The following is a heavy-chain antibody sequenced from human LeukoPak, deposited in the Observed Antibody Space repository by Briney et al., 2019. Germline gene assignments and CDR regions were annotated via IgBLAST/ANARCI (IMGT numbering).Heavy chain of an antibody. V-gene: IGHV1-2*02. D-gene: IGHD6-13*01. CDR2: INPNSGVT. CDR3: ARGLAGDAFDI. Sequence: EASVKVSCKASGYTFTDDYVHWVRQAPGQGLEWMGWINPNSGVTNYAQKFQGRVTMTRDTSISTAYMELSRLRSDDTAVYYCARGLAGDAFDIWGQGTMVTVSS. CDR1: GYTFTDDY. J-gene: IGHJ3*02.